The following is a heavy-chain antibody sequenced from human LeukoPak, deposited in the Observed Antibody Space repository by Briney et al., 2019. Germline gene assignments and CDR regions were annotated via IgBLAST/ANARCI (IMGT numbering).Heavy chain of an antibody. CDR1: GGSISSGTISSYY. V-gene: IGHV4-61*02. J-gene: IGHJ4*02. CDR2: IYTSGTT. Sequence: SETLSLTCTVSGGSISSGTISSYYWSWVRQPAGKGLEWIGRIYTSGTTNCNPSLKSRVTMSVDTSKNQFSLALNSVTAADTAVYYCARGAPSDYWGQGTLVTVSS. CDR3: ARGAPSDY.